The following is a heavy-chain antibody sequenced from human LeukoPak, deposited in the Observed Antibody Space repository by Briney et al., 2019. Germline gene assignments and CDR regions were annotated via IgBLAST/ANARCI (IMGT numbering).Heavy chain of an antibody. J-gene: IGHJ4*02. Sequence: GGSPRLSCAASGFTFSDYYMSWIRQAPGKGLEWVSYISSSGSTIYYADSVKGRFTISRDNAKNSLYLQMNSLRAEDTAVYYCARVLHKRNYDSSTYYGYWGQGTLVTVSS. CDR3: ARVLHKRNYDSSTYYGY. V-gene: IGHV3-11*04. CDR2: ISSSGSTI. D-gene: IGHD3-22*01. CDR1: GFTFSDYY.